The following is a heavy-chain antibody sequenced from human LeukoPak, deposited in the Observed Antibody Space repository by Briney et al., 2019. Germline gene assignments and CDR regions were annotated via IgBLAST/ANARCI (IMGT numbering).Heavy chain of an antibody. CDR3: ARTFLEWSSWFDP. V-gene: IGHV4-34*01. CDR2: INHSGST. D-gene: IGHD3-3*01. CDR1: GGSFSGYY. J-gene: IGHJ5*02. Sequence: SETLSLTCAVYGGSFSGYYWSWIRQPPGKGLEWIGEINHSGSTNYNPSLKSRVTISVDTSKNQFSPKLSSVTAADTAVYYCARTFLEWSSWFDPWGQGTLVTVSS.